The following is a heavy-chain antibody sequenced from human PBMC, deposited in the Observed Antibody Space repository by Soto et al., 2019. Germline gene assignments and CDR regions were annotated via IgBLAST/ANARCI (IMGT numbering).Heavy chain of an antibody. CDR2: IIPIFGTA. D-gene: IGHD2-2*01. V-gene: IGHV1-69*12. CDR1: GGTFSSYA. Sequence: QVQLVQSGAEVKKPGSSVKVSCKASGGTFSSYAISWVRQAPGQGLEWMGGIIPIFGTANYAQKFQGRVTITAAEPTSTPYMELRSLRSEDTAVYYCARHVPAAGYYYGMDVWGQGTTVPVSS. CDR3: ARHVPAAGYYYGMDV. J-gene: IGHJ6*02.